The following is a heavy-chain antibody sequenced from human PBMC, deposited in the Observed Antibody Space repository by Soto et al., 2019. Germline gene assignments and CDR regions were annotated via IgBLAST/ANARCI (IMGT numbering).Heavy chain of an antibody. Sequence: PSETLSLTFTVSGGSISSGGYSWSWIRQHPGKGLEWIGYIYYSGSTYYNPSLKSRVTISVDTSKNQFSLKLSSVTAADTAVYYCARGKVVHYDFWSGFPPGYYGMDVWGQGTTVTVSS. D-gene: IGHD3-3*01. CDR2: IYYSGST. CDR1: GGSISSGGYS. J-gene: IGHJ6*02. V-gene: IGHV4-31*03. CDR3: ARGKVVHYDFWSGFPPGYYGMDV.